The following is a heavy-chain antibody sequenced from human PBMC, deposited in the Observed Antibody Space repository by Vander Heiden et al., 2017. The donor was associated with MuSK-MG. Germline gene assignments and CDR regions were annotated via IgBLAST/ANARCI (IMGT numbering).Heavy chain of an antibody. J-gene: IGHJ4*02. CDR2: ISYDGSRE. Sequence: QVQLVESGGGVVQPGRSLRLSCTASGFTLSNYAMHWVRQAPGKGLEWVAVISYDGSREYYPDSVKGRFTISRDNSKTSLYLQMNSLKAEDTAVYYCAKDDRGFDYWGQGTLVTVSS. V-gene: IGHV3-30-3*01. CDR3: AKDDRGFDY. D-gene: IGHD3-10*01. CDR1: GFTLSNYA.